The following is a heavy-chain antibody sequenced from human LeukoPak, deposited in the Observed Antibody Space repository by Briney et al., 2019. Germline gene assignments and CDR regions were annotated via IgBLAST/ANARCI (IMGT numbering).Heavy chain of an antibody. CDR2: IYTSGST. Sequence: PSETLSLTCTVSGGSISSYYWSWIRQPAGKGLEWIGRIYTSGSTNYNPSLKSRVTMSVDTSKNQFSLKLSSVTAADTAVYYCTRLAEEAGIAVAIPFDYWGQGTLVTVSS. CDR3: TRLAEEAGIAVAIPFDY. V-gene: IGHV4-4*07. CDR1: GGSISSYY. J-gene: IGHJ4*02. D-gene: IGHD6-19*01.